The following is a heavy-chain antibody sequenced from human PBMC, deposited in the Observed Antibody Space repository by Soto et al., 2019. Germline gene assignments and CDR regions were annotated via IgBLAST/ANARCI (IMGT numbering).Heavy chain of an antibody. J-gene: IGHJ4*02. CDR1: EFTFTRYS. V-gene: IGHV3-21*06. CDR2: ISSTTNYI. Sequence: GGSLRLSCAASEFTFTRYSMNWVRQAPGKGLEWVSSISSTTNYIYYGDSMKGRFTISRDNAKNSLYLEMNSLRAEDTAVYYCARESEDLTSNFDYWGQGTLVTVSS. CDR3: ARESEDLTSNFDY.